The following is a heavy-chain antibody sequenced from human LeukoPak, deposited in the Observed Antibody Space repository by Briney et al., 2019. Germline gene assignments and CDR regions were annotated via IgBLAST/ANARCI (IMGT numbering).Heavy chain of an antibody. Sequence: ASVTVSCTASGYTFTSYYMHWVRQAPGQGLEWMGIINPSGSSTYYAQKVPGSVTMSSDTATSTVYMELSSLRSDDTAVYYCARANHIAAAGTYEPNYFDYWGQGTLVTVSS. J-gene: IGHJ4*02. CDR2: INPSGSST. D-gene: IGHD6-13*01. V-gene: IGHV1-46*01. CDR3: ARANHIAAAGTYEPNYFDY. CDR1: GYTFTSYY.